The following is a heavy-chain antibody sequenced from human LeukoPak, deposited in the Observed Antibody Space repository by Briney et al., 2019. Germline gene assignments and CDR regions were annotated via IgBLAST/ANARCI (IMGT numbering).Heavy chain of an antibody. D-gene: IGHD2-15*01. CDR3: EREEGGADAFDI. V-gene: IGHV1-2*04. CDR1: GYTFTGYY. J-gene: IGHJ3*02. Sequence: ASVKVSCKASGYTFTGYYLHWVRQAPGQGLEWMGRINPNSGDTDYTQKFQDWVTMTRDTSTSTAYMELGRLRSGDTAVYYCEREEGGADAFDIWGRETLVTVSS. CDR2: INPNSGDT.